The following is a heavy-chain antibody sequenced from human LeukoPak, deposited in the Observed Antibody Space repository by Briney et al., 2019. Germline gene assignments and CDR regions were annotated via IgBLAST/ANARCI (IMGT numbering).Heavy chain of an antibody. CDR1: GYTFTNFA. CDR3: ARGGPDSSDQDWFDP. V-gene: IGHV1-18*01. D-gene: IGHD6-25*01. Sequence: ASVEVSCKTSGYTFTNFAINGVRQAPGQGLEGMGWITAYNGDTSYDKKIQGRVSMITETSTSTAYMELRNLSSDDTAVYYCARGGPDSSDQDWFDPWGQGTLVAVSS. J-gene: IGHJ5*02. CDR2: ITAYNGDT.